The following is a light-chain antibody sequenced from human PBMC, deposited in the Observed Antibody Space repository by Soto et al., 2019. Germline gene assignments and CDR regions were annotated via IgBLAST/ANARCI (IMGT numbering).Light chain of an antibody. CDR3: SSFAGNNNFV. V-gene: IGLV2-8*01. CDR2: EVS. CDR1: SSDVGGYNY. Sequence: QSALTQPPSASGSPGQSVTISCTGTSSDVGGYNYVSWYQQHPGKAPKLMISEVSKWPSGVPDRFSGSKSGNTASLTVSGLQAEDEADYYCSSFAGNNNFVFGGGTKLTVL. J-gene: IGLJ2*01.